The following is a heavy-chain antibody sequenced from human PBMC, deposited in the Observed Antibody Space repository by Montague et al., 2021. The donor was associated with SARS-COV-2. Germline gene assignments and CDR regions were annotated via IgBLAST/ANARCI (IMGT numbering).Heavy chain of an antibody. J-gene: IGHJ1*01. CDR3: ATHVRYGTDCTYFDS. CDR1: GDVHTVMAQI. V-gene: IGHV4-39*01. Sequence: SETLSLTSTVSGDVHTVMAQIWGWVRPSPGGGLDWVGSNHFSGATYNXPSVRNRVTMSADPSKLQLSLNLDSPTAADTAKYFCATHVRYGTDCTYFDSWGQGIPVTVSS. CDR2: NHFSGAT. D-gene: IGHD3-16*01.